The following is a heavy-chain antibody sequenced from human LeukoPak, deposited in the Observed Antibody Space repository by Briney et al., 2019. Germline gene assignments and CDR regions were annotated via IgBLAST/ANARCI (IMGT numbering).Heavy chain of an antibody. V-gene: IGHV3-7*01. CDR1: GFTFSSYW. J-gene: IGHJ5*02. Sequence: GGSLRLSCAASGFTFSSYWMSWVRQAPGKGLEWVANIKQDGSEKYYVDSVKGRFTISRDNAENSLYLQMNSLRAEDTAVYYCAREYCSSTSCFPNWFDPWGQGTLVPVSS. CDR2: IKQDGSEK. D-gene: IGHD2-2*01. CDR3: AREYCSSTSCFPNWFDP.